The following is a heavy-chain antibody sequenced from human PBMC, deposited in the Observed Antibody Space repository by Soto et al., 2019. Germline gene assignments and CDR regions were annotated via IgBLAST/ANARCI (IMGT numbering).Heavy chain of an antibody. Sequence: QVQLVESGGGVVQPGRSLRLSCAASGFTFSSYAMHWVRQAPGTGLEWVAVISYDGSNKYYADYVKGRFTISGDNSKNTLYLQMNSLRAEDTAVYYCARLQSTRDTAMASGMDVWGQGTTVTFSS. CDR1: GFTFSSYA. CDR3: ARLQSTRDTAMASGMDV. D-gene: IGHD5-18*01. V-gene: IGHV3-30-3*01. CDR2: ISYDGSNK. J-gene: IGHJ6*02.